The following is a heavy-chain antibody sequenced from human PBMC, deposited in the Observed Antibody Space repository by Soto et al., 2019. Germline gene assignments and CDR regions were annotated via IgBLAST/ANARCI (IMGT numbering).Heavy chain of an antibody. CDR1: GYSFTSYW. J-gene: IGHJ6*02. CDR3: ARENYYYGMDV. CDR2: IDPSDSYT. V-gene: IGHV5-10-1*01. Sequence: GESLKISCKGSGYSFTSYWISWVRQMPGKGLEWMGRIDPSDSYTNYSPSFQGHVTISADTSTSTVYMELSSLRSEDTAVYYCARENYYYGMDVWGQGTTVTVSS.